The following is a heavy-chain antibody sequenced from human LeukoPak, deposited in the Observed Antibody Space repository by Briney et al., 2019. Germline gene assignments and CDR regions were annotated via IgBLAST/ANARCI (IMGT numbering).Heavy chain of an antibody. CDR1: GFTFSSYS. V-gene: IGHV3-21*05. CDR3: ARSVALLRFGEKQNWFDP. CDR2: ISSSSSYI. Sequence: PGGSLRLSCAASGFTFSSYSMNWVRQAPGKGLEWVSYISSSSSYIYYADSVKGRFTISRDNAKNSLYLQMNSLRAEDTAVYYCARSVALLRFGEKQNWFDPWGQGTLVTVSS. D-gene: IGHD3-10*01. J-gene: IGHJ5*02.